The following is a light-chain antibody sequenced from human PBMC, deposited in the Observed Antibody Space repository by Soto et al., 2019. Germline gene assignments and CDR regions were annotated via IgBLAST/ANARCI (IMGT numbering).Light chain of an antibody. CDR3: QQYDNLPRT. J-gene: IGKJ2*02. V-gene: IGKV1-33*01. Sequence: DLQMTQSPSSLSASVGDRVTITCQASQDISNYLNWYQQKPGKAPKLLIYDASKLETGVPSRFSGSGSGTDFTFTISSLQPEDIATYYCQQYDNLPRTFGQGTKLEIK. CDR2: DAS. CDR1: QDISNY.